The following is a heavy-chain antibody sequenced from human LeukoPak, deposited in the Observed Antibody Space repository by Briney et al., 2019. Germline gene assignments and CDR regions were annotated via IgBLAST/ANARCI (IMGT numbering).Heavy chain of an antibody. D-gene: IGHD6-6*01. J-gene: IGHJ4*02. CDR2: IYSGGST. CDR1: GFTVSSNY. CDR3: ARGGPSPSSSVDY. Sequence: GGSLRLSCAASGFTVSSNYMSWVRQAPGKRLEWVSVIYSGGSTYYADSVKGRFTISRDNSKNTLYLQMNSLRAEDTAVYYCARGGPSPSSSVDYWGQGTLVTVSS. V-gene: IGHV3-53*01.